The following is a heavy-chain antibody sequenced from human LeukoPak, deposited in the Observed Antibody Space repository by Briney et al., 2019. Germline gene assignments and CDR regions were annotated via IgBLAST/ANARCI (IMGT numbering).Heavy chain of an antibody. CDR2: IKSKTDGGTT. D-gene: IGHD6-6*01. CDR1: GFTFSSYA. Sequence: GGSLRLSCAASGFTFSSYAMHWVRQAPGKGLEWVGRIKSKTDGGTTDYAAPVKGRFTISRDDSKNTLYLQMNSLKTEDTAVYYCTTRYSSSSAGDYYYYGMDVWGQGTTVTVSS. V-gene: IGHV3-15*07. CDR3: TTRYSSSSAGDYYYYGMDV. J-gene: IGHJ6*02.